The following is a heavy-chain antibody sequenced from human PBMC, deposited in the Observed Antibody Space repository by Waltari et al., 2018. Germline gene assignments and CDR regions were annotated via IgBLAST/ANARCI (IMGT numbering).Heavy chain of an antibody. Sequence: QLVESGGGLVQPGGSLRLSCAASGFTFRSYNMNWVRQAPGKGLEWVAFISSSGSPIYYADSVKGRFTISRDNAKNSLYLQMNSLRAEDTAVYYCAKNYMDVWGKGTTAIVSS. CDR3: AKNYMDV. CDR2: ISSSGSPI. CDR1: GFTFRSYN. V-gene: IGHV3-48*04. J-gene: IGHJ6*03.